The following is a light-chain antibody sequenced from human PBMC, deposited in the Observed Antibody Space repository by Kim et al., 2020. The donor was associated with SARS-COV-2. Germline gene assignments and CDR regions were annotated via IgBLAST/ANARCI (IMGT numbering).Light chain of an antibody. Sequence: ASTGDRVTITCRASQGITNYLAWYQQKPGKAPELLIYAASTLHSGVPSRFNGSGAGTDFTLTISCLRSEDFATYYCQQYYNYPLTFGGGTKVDIK. CDR2: AAS. CDR1: QGITNY. V-gene: IGKV1-8*01. J-gene: IGKJ4*01. CDR3: QQYYNYPLT.